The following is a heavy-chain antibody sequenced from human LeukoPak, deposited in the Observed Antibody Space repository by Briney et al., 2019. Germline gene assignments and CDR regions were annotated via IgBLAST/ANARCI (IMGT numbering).Heavy chain of an antibody. D-gene: IGHD3-3*01. CDR1: GYSFSTYW. CDR3: ARQADLNWFDP. Sequence: GESLKSSCKGSGYSFSTYWIGWVRQMPGKGLEWMGIIYPGDSDTRYSPSFQGQVTISADKSISTAYLQWSSLKASDTAMYYCARQADLNWFDPWGQGTLVTVSS. J-gene: IGHJ5*02. V-gene: IGHV5-51*01. CDR2: IYPGDSDT.